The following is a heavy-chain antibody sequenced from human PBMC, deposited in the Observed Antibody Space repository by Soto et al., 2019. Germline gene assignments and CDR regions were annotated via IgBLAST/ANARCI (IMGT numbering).Heavy chain of an antibody. Sequence: EVQLVESGGGLVQPGGSLRLSCAASGFTFSSYWMHWVRQVPGKGLVWVSRIKSDASTIMYADSVKDRFTISRDNAKNTLYLQVNSLRPEDTGVYYCVRGGSANYYGLCDSWGQGTLVTGSS. CDR1: GFTFSSYW. D-gene: IGHD1-26*01. J-gene: IGHJ4*02. CDR2: IKSDASTI. V-gene: IGHV3-74*03. CDR3: VRGGSANYYGLCDS.